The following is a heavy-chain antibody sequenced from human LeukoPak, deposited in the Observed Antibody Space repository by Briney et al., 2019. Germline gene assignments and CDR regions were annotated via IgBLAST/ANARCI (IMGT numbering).Heavy chain of an antibody. V-gene: IGHV1-58*02. D-gene: IGHD6-6*01. J-gene: IGHJ5*02. Sequence: ASVKVSCKASGFTFTSSAMQWVRQARGQRLEWIGWIVVGSGNTNYAQKFQERVTITRDMSTSTAYMELSSLRSEDTAVYYCAREFSSIAAQDWFDPWGQGTLVTVSS. CDR1: GFTFTSSA. CDR2: IVVGSGNT. CDR3: AREFSSIAAQDWFDP.